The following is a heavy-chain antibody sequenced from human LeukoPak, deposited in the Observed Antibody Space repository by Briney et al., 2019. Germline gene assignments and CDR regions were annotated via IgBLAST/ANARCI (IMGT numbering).Heavy chain of an antibody. Sequence: ASVKVSYKASGYTFTNFGISWVRQAPGQRPEWMGWISTYNGNTNYAQNLQDRVTLTTDTSTTTAYMELRSLRSDDTAVYYCARDKDEDYDTSGMFQHWGQGTLVTVSS. CDR1: GYTFTNFG. J-gene: IGHJ1*01. CDR2: ISTYNGNT. CDR3: ARDKDEDYDTSGMFQH. V-gene: IGHV1-18*04. D-gene: IGHD3-22*01.